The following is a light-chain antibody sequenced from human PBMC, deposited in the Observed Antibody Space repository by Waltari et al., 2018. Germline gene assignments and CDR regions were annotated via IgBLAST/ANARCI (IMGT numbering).Light chain of an antibody. V-gene: IGLV1-51*01. Sequence: QSVLTQPPSVSAAPGQKVTVSCSGSTSNIGNYYVSWYQHLPGTAPKLLIFDNNHRPAGTPNRFPGSNSGTSATLGITGLQTGDEADYYCATLDSSLDSYVFGTGSKVTVL. J-gene: IGLJ1*01. CDR1: TSNIGNYY. CDR2: DNN. CDR3: ATLDSSLDSYV.